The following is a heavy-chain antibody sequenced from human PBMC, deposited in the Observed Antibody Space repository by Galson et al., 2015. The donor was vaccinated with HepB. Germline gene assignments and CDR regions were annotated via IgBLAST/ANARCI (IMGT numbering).Heavy chain of an antibody. D-gene: IGHD4-17*01. Sequence: SLRLSCAASGFTFSDYYMSWIRQAPGKGLEWVSYISSSSSYTNYADSVKGRFTISRDNAKNSLYLQMDSLRAEDTAVYYCARDPGGDYVVYHAFDIWGQGTMVTVSS. V-gene: IGHV3-11*06. CDR1: GFTFSDYY. CDR2: ISSSSSYT. CDR3: ARDPGGDYVVYHAFDI. J-gene: IGHJ3*02.